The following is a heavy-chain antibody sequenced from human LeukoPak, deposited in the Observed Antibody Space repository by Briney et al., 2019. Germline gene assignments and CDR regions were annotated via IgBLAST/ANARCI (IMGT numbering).Heavy chain of an antibody. J-gene: IGHJ5*02. Sequence: SVKVSCKASGGTFSSYAISWVRQAPRQGLEWMGRIIPIFGTANYAQKFQGRVTITTDESTSTAYMDLSSLRFEDTAVYYCARSYDSSGYYQKPSTAFDPWGQGTLVTVSS. D-gene: IGHD3-22*01. CDR1: GGTFSSYA. V-gene: IGHV1-69*05. CDR3: ARSYDSSGYYQKPSTAFDP. CDR2: IIPIFGTA.